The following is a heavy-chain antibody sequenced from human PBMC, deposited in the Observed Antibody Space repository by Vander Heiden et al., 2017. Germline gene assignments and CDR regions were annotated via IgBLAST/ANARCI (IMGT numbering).Heavy chain of an antibody. J-gene: IGHJ4*02. D-gene: IGHD3-3*01. CDR2: ISWNSGSI. CDR1: GFTFDDYA. V-gene: IGHV3-9*01. Sequence: EVQLVESGGGLVQPGRSLRLSCAASGFTFDDYAMHWVRQAPGKGLEWVSGISWNSGSIGYADSVKGRFTISRDNAKNSLYLQMNSLRAEDTALYYCAKDIVLLPQSYFDYWGQGTMVTVSS. CDR3: AKDIVLLPQSYFDY.